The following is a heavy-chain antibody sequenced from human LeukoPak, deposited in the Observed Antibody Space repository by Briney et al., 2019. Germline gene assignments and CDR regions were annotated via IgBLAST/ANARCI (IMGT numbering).Heavy chain of an antibody. CDR3: ARGSSRGPRDALDL. V-gene: IGHV1-46*01. CDR1: GYTFTSYY. J-gene: IGHJ3*01. CDR2: ISPSGAST. D-gene: IGHD2-15*01. Sequence: GASVKVSWKASGYTFTSYYVHWVRQAPGQGREWMGIISPSGASTSYAQKFQGRVTMTRDMSRSTVYMELSSLISEATAVYYCARGSSRGPRDALDLWGQGTMVTLPS.